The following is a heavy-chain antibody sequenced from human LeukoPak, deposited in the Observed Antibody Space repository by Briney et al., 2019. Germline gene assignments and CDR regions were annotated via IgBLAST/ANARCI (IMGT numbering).Heavy chain of an antibody. Sequence: PGGSLRLSCAASGFTFDDYAMHWVRQAPGKGLEWVSGISWNSGSIGYADSVKGRFTISRDNAKNSLYLQMNSLRAEDTAVYYCARDLWGTAPGGYFDYWGQGTLVTVSS. D-gene: IGHD3-16*01. CDR3: ARDLWGTAPGGYFDY. J-gene: IGHJ4*02. CDR1: GFTFDDYA. V-gene: IGHV3-9*01. CDR2: ISWNSGSI.